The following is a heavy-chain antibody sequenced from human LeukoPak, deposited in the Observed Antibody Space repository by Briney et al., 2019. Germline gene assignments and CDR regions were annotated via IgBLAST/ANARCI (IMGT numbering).Heavy chain of an antibody. J-gene: IGHJ4*02. CDR1: GHTFTNYG. Sequence: ASVKVSCKASGHTFTNYGITWVRQAPGQGLEWMGWISAYNGNTNYAQKFQGRVTMTTDTSTNTVYMELRSLRSDDTAVYYCAREDYYDSGSNDYWGQGTLVTVSS. V-gene: IGHV1-18*01. CDR3: AREDYYDSGSNDY. CDR2: ISAYNGNT. D-gene: IGHD3-22*01.